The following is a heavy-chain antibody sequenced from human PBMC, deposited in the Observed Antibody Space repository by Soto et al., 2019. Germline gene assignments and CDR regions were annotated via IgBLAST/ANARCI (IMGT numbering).Heavy chain of an antibody. V-gene: IGHV3-23*01. CDR1: GFTFSSYA. CDR3: ATPLWGAVLRYFDWLESLYGMDV. D-gene: IGHD3-9*01. CDR2: ISGSGGST. Sequence: GGSLRLSCAASGFTFSSYAMSWVRQAPGKGLEWVSAISGSGGSTYYADSVKGRFTISRDNSKNTLYLQMNSLRAEDTAVYYCATPLWGAVLRYFDWLESLYGMDVWGQGTTVTVSS. J-gene: IGHJ6*02.